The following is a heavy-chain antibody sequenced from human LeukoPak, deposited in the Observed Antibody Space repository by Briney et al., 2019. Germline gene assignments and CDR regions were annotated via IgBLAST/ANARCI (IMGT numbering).Heavy chain of an antibody. Sequence: SETLSLTCTVSGGSISSSSYYWGWIRQPPRKGLEWIGSIYYSGTTYYNPSLKSRVTISVDTSKNQFSLKLSSVAAADTAVYYCARQAGVAGRVHWGQGTLVTVSS. CDR3: ARQAGVAGRVH. CDR2: IYYSGTT. V-gene: IGHV4-39*01. J-gene: IGHJ4*02. CDR1: GGSISSSSYY. D-gene: IGHD6-19*01.